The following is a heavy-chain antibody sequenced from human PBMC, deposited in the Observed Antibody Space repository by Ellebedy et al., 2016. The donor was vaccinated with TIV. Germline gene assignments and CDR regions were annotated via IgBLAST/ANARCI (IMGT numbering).Heavy chain of an antibody. CDR2: ISYDGSNK. CDR3: AKEVYYGSGEGGDGMDV. D-gene: IGHD3-10*01. Sequence: GESLKISXAASGFTFSSYGMHWVRQAPGKGLEWVAVISYDGSNKYYADSVKGRFTISRDNSKNTLYLQMNSLRAEDTAVYYCAKEVYYGSGEGGDGMDVWGQGTTVTVSS. V-gene: IGHV3-30*18. CDR1: GFTFSSYG. J-gene: IGHJ6*02.